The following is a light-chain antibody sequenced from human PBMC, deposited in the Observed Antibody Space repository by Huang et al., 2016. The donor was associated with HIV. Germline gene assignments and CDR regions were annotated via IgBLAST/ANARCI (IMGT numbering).Light chain of an antibody. CDR1: QCISSY. CDR3: QQTYTTPYT. J-gene: IGKJ4*01. CDR2: AAS. V-gene: IGKV1-39*01. Sequence: DIQMTQSPSSLSASVGDRVTITCRSGQCISSYNSLNWYQQKPGKAPKLLIYAASNLQSGVPSRFSGSGSGTDFTLTISSLQPEDFATYYCQQTYTTPYTFGGGTKVEIK.